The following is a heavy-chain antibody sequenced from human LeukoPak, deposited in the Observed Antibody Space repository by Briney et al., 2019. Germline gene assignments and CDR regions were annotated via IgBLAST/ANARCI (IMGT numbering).Heavy chain of an antibody. Sequence: ASVKVSCTVSVYTLTELSLHWVRQAPGKGLEWMGGFDPEHGEIIYAQKFQGRVTMTEDTSTDTAYMELSSLRSEDTAVYYCATDTRIVGTKGAHDCWGQGTLVTVSS. V-gene: IGHV1-24*01. CDR2: FDPEHGEI. CDR1: VYTLTELS. D-gene: IGHD1-26*01. CDR3: ATDTRIVGTKGAHDC. J-gene: IGHJ4*02.